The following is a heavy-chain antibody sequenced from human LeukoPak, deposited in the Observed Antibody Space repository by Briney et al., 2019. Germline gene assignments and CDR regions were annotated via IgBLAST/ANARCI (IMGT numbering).Heavy chain of an antibody. CDR3: ARDGTYYHDSSIYTLDY. V-gene: IGHV3-30-3*01. CDR1: GFTFSSYA. CDR2: ISYDGSNK. J-gene: IGHJ4*02. Sequence: GGSLRLSCAASGFTFSSYAMHWVRQAPGKGLEWVAVISYDGSNKYYADSVKGRFTISRDNSKNTLYLQMNSLRAEDTAVYYCARDGTYYHDSSIYTLDYWGQGTLVTVSS. D-gene: IGHD3-22*01.